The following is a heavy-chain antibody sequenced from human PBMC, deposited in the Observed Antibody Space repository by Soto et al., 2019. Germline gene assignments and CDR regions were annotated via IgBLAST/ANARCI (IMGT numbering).Heavy chain of an antibody. CDR1: GGSVRSDRYY. V-gene: IGHV4-31*01. J-gene: IGHJ4*01. CDR3: ASGVILPTTLVH. D-gene: IGHD1-1*01. CDR2: IYFSGDA. Sequence: QVQLQESGPGLVKPSQTLSLTCTVSGGSVRSDRYYWSWIRQRPGKGLEWIGYIYFSGDAYYNPSLKSLVAISVDTSKTQFSLKLNSVTAADTAVYYCASGVILPTTLVHWGQGALVTVSP.